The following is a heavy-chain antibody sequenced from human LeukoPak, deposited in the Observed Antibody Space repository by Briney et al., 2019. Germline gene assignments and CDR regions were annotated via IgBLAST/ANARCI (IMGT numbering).Heavy chain of an antibody. CDR1: GYTFTGYY. V-gene: IGHV1-2*02. Sequence: ASVKVSCKASGYTFTGYYMHWVRQAPGQGLEWMGWINPNSGGTNYAQKFQGRVTMTRDTSISTAYMELSRLRSDDTAVYYCARDRQVVPAAINYDWFDPWGQGTLVTVSS. CDR3: ARDRQVVPAAINYDWFDP. D-gene: IGHD2-2*02. J-gene: IGHJ5*02. CDR2: INPNSGGT.